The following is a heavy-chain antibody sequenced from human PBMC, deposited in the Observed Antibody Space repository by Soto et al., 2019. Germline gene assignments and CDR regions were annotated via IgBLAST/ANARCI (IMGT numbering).Heavy chain of an antibody. Sequence: QVQPVESGGGVVQPGRSLRLSCAASGFTFRNHAMHWVRQAPGKGLEWVGLIWYDGTSKYYADSVKGRFTISRDNSKNTLYLEMNSLRVEDTAIYYCARDQGVVIIKDHWGQGTLVTVSS. CDR1: GFTFRNHA. D-gene: IGHD6-6*01. J-gene: IGHJ4*02. V-gene: IGHV3-33*08. CDR2: IWYDGTSK. CDR3: ARDQGVVIIKDH.